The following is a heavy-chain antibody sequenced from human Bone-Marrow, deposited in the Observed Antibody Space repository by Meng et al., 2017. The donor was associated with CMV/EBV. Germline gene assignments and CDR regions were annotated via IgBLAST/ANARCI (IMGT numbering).Heavy chain of an antibody. J-gene: IGHJ4*02. CDR3: ARENPYYDFWSGYYADY. Sequence: GSISSSNWGSWVRKPPGKGREWIGEIYHSGSTNYNPSLKSRVTISVDKYKNQFSLKLSSVTAADTAVYYCARENPYYDFWSGYYADYWGQGTLVTVSS. CDR1: GSISSSNW. V-gene: IGHV4-4*02. D-gene: IGHD3-3*01. CDR2: IYHSGST.